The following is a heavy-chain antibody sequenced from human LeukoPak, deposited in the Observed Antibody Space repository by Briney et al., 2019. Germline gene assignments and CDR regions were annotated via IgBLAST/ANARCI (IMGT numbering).Heavy chain of an antibody. CDR3: ARVTWFGETANHYGMDV. J-gene: IGHJ6*02. D-gene: IGHD3-10*01. V-gene: IGHV4-59*08. Sequence: SETLSLTCTVSGGSISSYYWSWIRQPPGKGLEWIGHIYYTGTTNYNPSLKSRISIAVDTSKMQFSLKLTSVTAADAAMYYCARVTWFGETANHYGMDVWGQGTTVTVSS. CDR1: GGSISSYY. CDR2: IYYTGTT.